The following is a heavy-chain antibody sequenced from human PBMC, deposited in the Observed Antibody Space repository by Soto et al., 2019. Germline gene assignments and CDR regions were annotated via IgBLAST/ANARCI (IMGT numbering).Heavy chain of an antibody. CDR2: MTSDTKTI. CDR1: GFRFNIYS. CDR3: ARSVEGHFDY. V-gene: IGHV3-48*02. J-gene: IGHJ4*02. D-gene: IGHD6-19*01. Sequence: EVQLVESGGGLVQPGGSLRLSCAASGFRFNIYSMNWIRQAPGKGLEWSAYMTSDTKTIKYADSVKGRFTISRDNDNNLVYLQMNSLRDEDTAVYYCARSVEGHFDYWGQGTVVTVS.